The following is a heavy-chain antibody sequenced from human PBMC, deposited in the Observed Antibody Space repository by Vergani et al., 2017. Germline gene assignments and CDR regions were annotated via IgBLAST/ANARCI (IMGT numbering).Heavy chain of an antibody. CDR2: IYHSGST. Sequence: QVQLQESGPGLVKPSETLSLTCAVSGYSISSGSYWGWIRQPPGKGLGGIGSIYHSGSTYYNPSLKSRVTISVDTSMNQFSLKLSSVTAAVTAVYYCASADTAYFDCWGQGTLVTVSS. V-gene: IGHV4-38-2*01. CDR3: ASADTAYFDC. J-gene: IGHJ4*02. D-gene: IGHD5-18*01. CDR1: GYSISSGSY.